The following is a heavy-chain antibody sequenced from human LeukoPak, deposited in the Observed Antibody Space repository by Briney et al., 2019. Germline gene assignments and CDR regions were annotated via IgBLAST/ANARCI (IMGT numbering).Heavy chain of an antibody. CDR3: ARDVPYQANAFDI. CDR1: GYTFTSYG. V-gene: IGHV1-18*01. Sequence: GASATVSCTASGYTFTSYGISWVRQAPGQGLEWMGWISAYNGNTNYVQKLQGRVTMTTDTSTSTAYMELRSLRSDDTAVYYCARDVPYQANAFDIWGQGTMVTVSS. CDR2: ISAYNGNT. J-gene: IGHJ3*02.